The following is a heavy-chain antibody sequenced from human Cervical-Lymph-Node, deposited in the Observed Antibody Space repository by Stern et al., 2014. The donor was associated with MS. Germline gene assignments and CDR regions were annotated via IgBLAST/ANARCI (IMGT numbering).Heavy chain of an antibody. Sequence: DQLVESGGGVVQPGRSLSLSCVASGFTLSTYAMHWVRQAPGKGLEWVAFVSYDGTQRNSTDSVKARFTISRDNSKNTLYLHMNSLRDEDTAVYFCARGGRGVGLEYWGQGALVTVSS. V-gene: IGHV3-30-3*01. CDR1: GFTLSTYA. CDR2: VSYDGTQR. D-gene: IGHD3-10*01. J-gene: IGHJ4*02. CDR3: ARGGRGVGLEY.